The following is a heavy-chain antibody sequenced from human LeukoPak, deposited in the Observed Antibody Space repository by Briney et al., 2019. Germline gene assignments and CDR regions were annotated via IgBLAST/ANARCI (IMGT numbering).Heavy chain of an antibody. CDR2: ISASGSHA. CDR1: GFIFGSYD. J-gene: IGHJ3*02. D-gene: IGHD2-21*02. Sequence: GGSLRLSCAASGFIFGSYDMSWVRQAPGKGLEWVSVISASGSHAYYAESVKGRFTISRDNAKNSLYLQMNSLRAEDTAVYYCARFVTSDAFDIWGQGTMVTVSS. V-gene: IGHV3-21*01. CDR3: ARFVTSDAFDI.